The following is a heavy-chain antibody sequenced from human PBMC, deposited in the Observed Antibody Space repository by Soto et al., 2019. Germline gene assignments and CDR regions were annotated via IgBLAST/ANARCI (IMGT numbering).Heavy chain of an antibody. CDR2: IIPILDIP. D-gene: IGHD2-15*01. Sequence: QVQLVQSGAEVKKPGSSVKVSCKASGGTFSRYTISWVRQAPGQGLEWMGRIIPILDIPNYAQNFQGRVTIPSDKSTTPASMELGNLRPEDTVVYYCSSHFSGVLVLGASPPGGDNYGWDVWGQGTTVTVSS. CDR1: GGTFSRYT. V-gene: IGHV1-69*02. J-gene: IGHJ6*02. CDR3: SSHFSGVLVLGASPPGGDNYGWDV.